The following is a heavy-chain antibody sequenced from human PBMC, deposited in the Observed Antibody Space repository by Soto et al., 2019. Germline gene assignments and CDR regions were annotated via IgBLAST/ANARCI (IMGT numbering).Heavy chain of an antibody. J-gene: IGHJ4*02. CDR2: IIGDGNEI. CDR3: VRGHVRGNDRHFDY. Sequence: EVQLAESGGGLVQPGGSLRLSCAASGFTFSSHWMHWVRQAPGKGLVWVSRIIGDGNEITYADSVKGRFTISRDNVKNTVILQMNSLRAEDTAVYYCVRGHVRGNDRHFDYWGQGTLVTVSS. D-gene: IGHD3-16*02. CDR1: GFTFSSHW. V-gene: IGHV3-74*01.